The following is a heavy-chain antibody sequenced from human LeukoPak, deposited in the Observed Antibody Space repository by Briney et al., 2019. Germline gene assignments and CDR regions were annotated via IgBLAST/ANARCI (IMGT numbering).Heavy chain of an antibody. D-gene: IGHD3-16*02. Sequence: PGGSLRLSCAASGFTFSSYGMHWVRQAPGKGLEWVAVISYDGSNKYYADSVKGRFTISRDNSKNTLYLQMNSLRAEDTAVYYCAKDPPLRLGELSLVDYWAQGPLVTVSS. J-gene: IGHJ4*02. CDR2: ISYDGSNK. V-gene: IGHV3-30*18. CDR3: AKDPPLRLGELSLVDY. CDR1: GFTFSSYG.